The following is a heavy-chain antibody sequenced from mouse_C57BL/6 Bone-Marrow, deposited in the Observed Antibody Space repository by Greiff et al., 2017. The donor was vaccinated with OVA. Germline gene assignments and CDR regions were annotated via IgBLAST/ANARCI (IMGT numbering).Heavy chain of an antibody. V-gene: IGHV1-83*01. CDR3: RRGAYYYGSSYGYAMDY. CDR2: YTGSGTTY. CDR1: YTFTDYYM. Sequence: LVESGPELVKPGASVKMSCKASGYTFTDYYMHWVKQKPGKGLEWIGEIYTGSGTTYYNEKFKGKATLTADTSSSTAYMQLSSLTSEDSAVYSSARRGAYYYGSSYGYAMDYWGQGTSVTVSS. J-gene: IGHJ4*01. D-gene: IGHD1-1*01.